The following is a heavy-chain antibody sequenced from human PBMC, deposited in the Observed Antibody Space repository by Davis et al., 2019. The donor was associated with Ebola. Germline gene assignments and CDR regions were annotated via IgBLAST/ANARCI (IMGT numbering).Heavy chain of an antibody. Sequence: GSLRLSCAASGFSVSTKYMNWVRQAPGKGLQWVSIMYSGGTIYYADSVKGRFTISRDSSKNTLYLQMNNLRAEDTAVYYCARGDFYYGVDVWGRGTTVTVSS. V-gene: IGHV3-53*01. CDR1: GFSVSTKY. D-gene: IGHD3-10*01. J-gene: IGHJ6*02. CDR3: ARGDFYYGVDV. CDR2: MYSGGTI.